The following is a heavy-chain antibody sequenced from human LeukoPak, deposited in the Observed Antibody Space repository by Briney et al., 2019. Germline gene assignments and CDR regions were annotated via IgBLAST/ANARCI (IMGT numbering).Heavy chain of an antibody. CDR3: ARGLGATHRWFDP. CDR1: GFTFSSYT. Sequence: GGSLRLSCAASGFTFSSYTMNWVRQAPGKGLEWVSSISSSYSYVYYADSVKGRFTISRDDAKNSLYLQMNSLRAEDTAVYYCARGLGATHRWFDPWGQGTLVTVSS. D-gene: IGHD1-26*01. V-gene: IGHV3-21*01. J-gene: IGHJ5*02. CDR2: ISSSYSYV.